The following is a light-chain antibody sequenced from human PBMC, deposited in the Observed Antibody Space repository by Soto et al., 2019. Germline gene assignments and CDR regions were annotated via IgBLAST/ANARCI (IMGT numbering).Light chain of an antibody. J-gene: IGKJ2*01. CDR1: QRVSSN. V-gene: IGKV3-15*01. Sequence: EIVMTQSPATLSVSPGERATVSCRASQRVSSNVAWYQQKPGQAPRLLIYSASTRATGVPARFSGSGSGTEFTLTISSLQSEDFEVYFCQQFNNWPAVTFGQGTKLEIK. CDR2: SAS. CDR3: QQFNNWPAVT.